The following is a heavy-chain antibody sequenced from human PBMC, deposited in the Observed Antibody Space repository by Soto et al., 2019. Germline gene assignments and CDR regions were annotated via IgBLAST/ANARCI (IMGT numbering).Heavy chain of an antibody. V-gene: IGHV4-59*01. CDR3: ARVGISGYSSGWYRPGVVGGNGNWYFDL. D-gene: IGHD6-19*01. CDR1: GGSISSYY. CDR2: IYYSGST. Sequence: QVQLQESGPGLVKPSETLSLTCTVSGGSISSYYWSWIRQPPGKGLEWIGYIYYSGSTNYNPSLKSRVTLSVDTSKNQFSLKLSSVTAADTAVYYCARVGISGYSSGWYRPGVVGGNGNWYFDLWGRGTLVTVSS. J-gene: IGHJ2*01.